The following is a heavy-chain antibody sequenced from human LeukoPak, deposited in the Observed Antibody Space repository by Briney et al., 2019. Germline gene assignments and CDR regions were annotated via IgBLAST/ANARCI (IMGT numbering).Heavy chain of an antibody. CDR1: GFTFSSYD. J-gene: IGHJ4*02. V-gene: IGHV3-23*01. CDR2: ISGSGRST. D-gene: IGHD4-23*01. CDR3: AKGRDYGGNSVSDF. Sequence: GGSLRLSCEASGFTFSSYDMSWVRQAPGKGLEWASGISGSGRSTYYAESVKGRFTISRDNSMNTLYLQMNSLRAGDTAVYFCAKGRDYGGNSVSDFWGQGTLVTVSS.